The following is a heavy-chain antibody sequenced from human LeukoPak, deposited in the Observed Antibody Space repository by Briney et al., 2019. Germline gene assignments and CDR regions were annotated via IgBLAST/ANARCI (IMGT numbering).Heavy chain of an antibody. J-gene: IGHJ4*02. CDR1: RYTFTSYY. Sequence: ASVKVSCKASRYTFTSYYMHWVRQAPGQGLEWMGIINPSGGGTTCAQKFQGRVTMTRDTSTSIVYMELSSLRSEDTAVYYCARILSYDSSGYYAPRFDYWGQGTLVTVSS. V-gene: IGHV1-46*01. D-gene: IGHD3-22*01. CDR2: INPSGGGT. CDR3: ARILSYDSSGYYAPRFDY.